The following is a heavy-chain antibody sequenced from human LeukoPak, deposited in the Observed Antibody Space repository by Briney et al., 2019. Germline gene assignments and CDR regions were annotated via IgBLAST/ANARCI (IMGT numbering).Heavy chain of an antibody. CDR2: ISGSGGNT. D-gene: IGHD7-27*01. CDR1: GFTFSNYA. Sequence: GGSLRLSCAASGFTFSNYAMTWVRQAPGQGLEWVSAISGSGGNTFSADSVKGRFTISRDNSNNTLFLQMNSLRAEDTAVYYCAKNIRQLGNYYYYMDVWGTGTPVTVSS. J-gene: IGHJ6*03. CDR3: AKNIRQLGNYYYYMDV. V-gene: IGHV3-23*01.